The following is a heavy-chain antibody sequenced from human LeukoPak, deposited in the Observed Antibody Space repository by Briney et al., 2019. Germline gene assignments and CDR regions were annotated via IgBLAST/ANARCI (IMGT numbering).Heavy chain of an antibody. J-gene: IGHJ6*03. CDR1: GFTVSSNY. V-gene: IGHV3-66*01. CDR2: IYSGGST. D-gene: IGHD4-23*01. CDR3: ARAGRWSRNYYYYMDV. Sequence: PGGSLRLSCAASGFTVSSNYTSWVRQAPGKGLEWVSVIYSGGSTYYADSVKGRFTISRDNSKNTLYLQMNSLRAEDTAVYYCARAGRWSRNYYYYMDVWGKGTTVTIS.